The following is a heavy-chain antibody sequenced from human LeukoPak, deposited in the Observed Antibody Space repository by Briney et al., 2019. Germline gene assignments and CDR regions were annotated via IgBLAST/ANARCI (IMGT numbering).Heavy chain of an antibody. J-gene: IGHJ4*02. CDR2: INYSGTT. D-gene: IGHD6-19*01. Sequence: PSETLSLTCTVSGGSISSSSYYWVWVRQPPGKGLEWIGSINYSGTTYYQSSLKSRVTISVDTSKNQFSLKLSSVTAADTAVYYCARLSTAVAGNLFDYWGQGTLVTVSS. V-gene: IGHV4-39*07. CDR1: GGSISSSSYY. CDR3: ARLSTAVAGNLFDY.